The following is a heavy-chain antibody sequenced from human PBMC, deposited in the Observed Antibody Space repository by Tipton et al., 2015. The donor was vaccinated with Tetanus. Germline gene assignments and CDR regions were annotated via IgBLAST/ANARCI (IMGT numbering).Heavy chain of an antibody. V-gene: IGHV4-4*07. CDR2: IYTSGST. J-gene: IGHJ4*02. CDR1: GGSISSYY. CDR3: AIRGGSGYAGVFHY. D-gene: IGHD3-22*01. Sequence: LRLSCTVSGGSISSYYWSWIRQPAGKGLEWIGSIYTSGSTNYNPYPKSRVTMTVETGKNQFSLQLSTVPAADTAVYYCAIRGGSGYAGVFHYGGQVVLVTVSS.